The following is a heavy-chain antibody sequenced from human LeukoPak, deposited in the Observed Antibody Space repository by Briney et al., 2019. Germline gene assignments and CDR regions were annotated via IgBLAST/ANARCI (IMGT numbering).Heavy chain of an antibody. J-gene: IGHJ3*02. CDR2: ISSSSSTI. CDR1: GFTFSSYS. Sequence: PGGSLRLSCAASGFTFSSYSMNWVRQAPGRGLEWVSYISSSSSTIYYADSVKGRFTISRDNAKNSLYLQMNSLRAEDTAVYYCARDKRAVAGLPDAFDIWGQGTMVTVSS. D-gene: IGHD6-19*01. CDR3: ARDKRAVAGLPDAFDI. V-gene: IGHV3-48*01.